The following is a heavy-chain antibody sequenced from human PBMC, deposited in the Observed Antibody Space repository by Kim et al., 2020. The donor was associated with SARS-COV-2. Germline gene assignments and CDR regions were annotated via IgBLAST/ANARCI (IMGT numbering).Heavy chain of an antibody. D-gene: IGHD1-1*01. J-gene: IGHJ6*02. Sequence: GGSLRLSCAASGFTFSSYSMNWVRQAPGKGLEWVSSISSSSSYIYYADSVKGRFTISRDHAKNSLYLQMSSLRAEDTAVYYCARDLALDLGYCYYYGMDVWGQGTTVTVSS. V-gene: IGHV3-21*01. CDR1: GFTFSSYS. CDR2: ISSSSSYI. CDR3: ARDLALDLGYCYYYGMDV.